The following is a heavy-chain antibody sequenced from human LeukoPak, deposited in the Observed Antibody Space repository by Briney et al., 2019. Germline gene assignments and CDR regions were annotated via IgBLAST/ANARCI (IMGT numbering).Heavy chain of an antibody. CDR3: ARAEDIVVVPAAKKGAYDY. J-gene: IGHJ4*02. CDR1: GGSFSGYY. Sequence: SETLSLTCAGYGGSFSGYYWSWIRQPPGKGLEWIGEINHSGSTNYNPSLKSRLTISVDTSKNQFSLKMSAVTAGNTAVYYCARAEDIVVVPAAKKGAYDYWGQGTLVTVSS. V-gene: IGHV4-34*01. CDR2: INHSGST. D-gene: IGHD2-2*01.